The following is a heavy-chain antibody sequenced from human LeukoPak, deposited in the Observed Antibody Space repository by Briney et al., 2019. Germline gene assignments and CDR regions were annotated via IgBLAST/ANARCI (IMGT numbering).Heavy chain of an antibody. CDR2: ISGSGGGT. J-gene: IGHJ4*02. CDR3: AKDPTVVWGYFDD. CDR1: GGSVSSGSYY. Sequence: ETLSLTCTVSGGSVSSGSYYWSWVRQAPGKGLEWVSTISGSGGGTYYADSVKGRFTISRDNSKNTLYLQMNSLRAEDTAVYYCAKDPTVVWGYFDDWGQGTLVTVSS. D-gene: IGHD4-23*01. V-gene: IGHV3-23*01.